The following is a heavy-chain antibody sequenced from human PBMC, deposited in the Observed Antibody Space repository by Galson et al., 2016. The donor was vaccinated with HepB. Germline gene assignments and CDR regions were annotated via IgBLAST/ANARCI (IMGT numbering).Heavy chain of an antibody. J-gene: IGHJ6*02. CDR2: IYHSGTT. CDR1: GGSISSGGYY. CDR3: ARGDSSSWTYDCYYYYGMDV. Sequence: TLSLTCTVSGGSISSGGYYWTWIRQHPGKGLEWIGFIYHSGTTFYTPSLKSRVTISADTFRNQFSLQLNSVTAADTAVYFCARGDSSSWTYDCYYYYGMDVWGRGTTVTVSS. D-gene: IGHD6-13*01. V-gene: IGHV4-31*03.